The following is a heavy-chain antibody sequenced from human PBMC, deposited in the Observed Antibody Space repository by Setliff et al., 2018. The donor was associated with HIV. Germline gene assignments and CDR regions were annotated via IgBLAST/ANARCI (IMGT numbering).Heavy chain of an antibody. CDR1: GGSFSGYY. D-gene: IGHD3-22*01. CDR3: ARVSVVMIVVVITPYYMDV. Sequence: PSETLSLTCAVYGGSFSGYYWSWIRQPPGKGLEWIGGINHSGSTNYNPSLKSRVSISVDTSKNQFSLKLSPVTAADTAVYYCARVSVVMIVVVITPYYMDVWGQGTTVTVSS. V-gene: IGHV4-34*01. CDR2: INHSGST. J-gene: IGHJ6*03.